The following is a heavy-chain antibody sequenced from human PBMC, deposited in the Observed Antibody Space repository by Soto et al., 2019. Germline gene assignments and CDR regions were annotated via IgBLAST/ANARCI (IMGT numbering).Heavy chain of an antibody. CDR1: GYTFTSYD. CDR2: MNPNSGNT. D-gene: IGHD6-19*01. V-gene: IGHV1-8*01. CDR3: ARDVTVAGTNFDY. Sequence: QVQLVQSGAEVKKPGASVKVYCKASGYTFTSYDINWVRQATGQGLEWMGWMNPNSGNTGYAQKFQGRVTMTRNTSISTAYMEQSSLRSEDTAVYYCARDVTVAGTNFDYWGQGTLVTVSS. J-gene: IGHJ4*02.